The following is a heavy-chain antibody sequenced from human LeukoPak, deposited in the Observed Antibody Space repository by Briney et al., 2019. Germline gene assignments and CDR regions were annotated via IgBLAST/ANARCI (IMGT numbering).Heavy chain of an antibody. CDR2: DGSST. Sequence: PGGSLRLSCAVSGFTFSGHWMFWVRQAPGKGLEWVSSDGSSTGYTDSVKGRFTVSRDNAKNSLYLQMNSLRAEDTAVYYCARGLRARGYCSSTSCSNWFDPWGQGTLVTVSS. CDR3: ARGLRARGYCSSTSCSNWFDP. CDR1: GFTFSGHW. D-gene: IGHD2-2*01. J-gene: IGHJ5*02. V-gene: IGHV3-74*01.